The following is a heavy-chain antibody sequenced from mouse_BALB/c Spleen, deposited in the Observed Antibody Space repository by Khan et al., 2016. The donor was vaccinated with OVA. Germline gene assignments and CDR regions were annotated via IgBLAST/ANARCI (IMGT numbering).Heavy chain of an antibody. CDR2: IWGDGST. CDR3: ARAYYGNYREAMDY. D-gene: IGHD2-10*01. V-gene: IGHV2-6-7*01. Sequence: VELVESGPGLVVPSQSLSITCTVSGFSLTGYGVNWVRQPPGKGLEWLGMIWGDGSTDYNSVLKSRLSISKDNSKSQVFLKMNSLQTDDTARYYCARAYYGNYREAMDYWGQGTSVTVSS. J-gene: IGHJ4*01. CDR1: GFSLTGYG.